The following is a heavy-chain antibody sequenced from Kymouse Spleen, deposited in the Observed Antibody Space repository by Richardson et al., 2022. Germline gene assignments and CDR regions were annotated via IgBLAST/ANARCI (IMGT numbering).Heavy chain of an antibody. CDR2: IYYSGST. CDR1: GGSVSSGSYY. Sequence: QVQLQESGPGLVKPSETLSLTCTVSGGSVSSGSYYWSWIRQPPGKGLEWIGYIYYSGSTNYNPSLKSRVTISVDTSKNQFSLKLSSVTAADTAVYYCARGSSGSYEGYYYYYYGMDVWGQGTTVTVSS. V-gene: IGHV4-61*01. J-gene: IGHJ6*02. D-gene: IGHD1-26*01. CDR3: ARGSSGSYEGYYYYYYGMDV.